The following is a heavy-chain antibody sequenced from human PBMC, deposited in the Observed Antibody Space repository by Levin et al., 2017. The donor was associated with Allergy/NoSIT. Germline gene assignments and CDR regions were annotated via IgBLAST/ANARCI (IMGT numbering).Heavy chain of an antibody. Sequence: SLKISCAASGFIFDDYAMHWVRQAPGKGLEWVSGISWNSGSIGYADSVKGRFTISRDNAKKSLYLRVNSLRAEDTALYYCAKDYGWGNFRHIDYWGQGTLVTVSS. CDR3: AKDYGWGNFRHIDY. D-gene: IGHD3-16*02. J-gene: IGHJ4*02. CDR2: ISWNSGSI. V-gene: IGHV3-9*01. CDR1: GFIFDDYA.